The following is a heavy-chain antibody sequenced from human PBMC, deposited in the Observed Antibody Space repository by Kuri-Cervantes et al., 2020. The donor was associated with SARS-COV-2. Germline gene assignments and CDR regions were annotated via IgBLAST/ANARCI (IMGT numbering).Heavy chain of an antibody. J-gene: IGHJ4*02. V-gene: IGHV3-66*02. CDR3: ARDLDTLGVDY. D-gene: IGHD3-16*01. Sequence: GESLKISCAASGFTFSSYSMNWVRQAPGKGLEWVSVIYSGGSTYYADSVKGRFTISRDNSKNTLYLQMNSLRAEDTAVYYCARDLDTLGVDYWGQGTQVTVSS. CDR1: GFTFSSYS. CDR2: IYSGGST.